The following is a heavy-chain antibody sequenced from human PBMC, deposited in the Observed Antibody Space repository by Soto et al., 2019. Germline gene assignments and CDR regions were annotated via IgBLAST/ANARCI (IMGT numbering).Heavy chain of an antibody. J-gene: IGHJ4*02. D-gene: IGHD1-26*01. Sequence: QVQLQESGPGLVKPSQTLSLTCAVSGASISSDYIHWSWIRQSAGEGLQHIGYIYYSGSTQYNPSLKRLVTLSIDTSKNQVFLNLNSVSAADTAVYYCARGCRWADFDNCGKGTLVTLAS. CDR1: GASISSDYIH. CDR3: ARGCRWADFDN. CDR2: IYYSGST. V-gene: IGHV4-30-4*08.